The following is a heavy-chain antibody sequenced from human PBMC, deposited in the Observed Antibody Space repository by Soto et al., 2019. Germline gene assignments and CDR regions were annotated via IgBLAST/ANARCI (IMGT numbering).Heavy chain of an antibody. V-gene: IGHV4-30-4*01. CDR1: GGSISSGDYY. J-gene: IGHJ4*02. CDR3: ARGFRGVYFDF. Sequence: PSETLSLTCTVSGGSISSGDYYWSWIRQPPGKGLEWIGYIYYSATTYYNPSLKSRLTISIDTSKNQFSLKLSSVTAADTAVYFCARGFRGVYFDFWGQGTLVTVSS. D-gene: IGHD3-10*01. CDR2: IYYSATT.